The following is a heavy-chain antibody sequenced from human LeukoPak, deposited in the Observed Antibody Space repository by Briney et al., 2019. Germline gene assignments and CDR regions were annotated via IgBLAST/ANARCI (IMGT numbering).Heavy chain of an antibody. CDR2: IYYSGST. J-gene: IGHJ3*02. D-gene: IGHD3-22*01. CDR3: ARLPGYYDSSGYYGVGAFDI. Sequence: SETLSLTCTVSGGSISSYYWNWIRQPPGKGLEWIGYIYYSGSTNYNPSLKSRVTISVDTSKNQFSLKLSSVTAADTAVYYCARLPGYYDSSGYYGVGAFDIWGQGTMVTVSS. CDR1: GGSISSYY. V-gene: IGHV4-59*01.